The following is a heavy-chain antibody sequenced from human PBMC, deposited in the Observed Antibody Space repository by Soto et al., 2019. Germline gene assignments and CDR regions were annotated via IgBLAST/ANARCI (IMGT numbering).Heavy chain of an antibody. CDR3: ASYRAQLVLYGMDV. CDR2: ISAYNGNT. CDR1: GYTFTSYV. V-gene: IGHV1-18*01. D-gene: IGHD6-13*01. J-gene: IGHJ6*02. Sequence: QVQLVQSGAEVKKPGASVKVSCKASGYTFTSYVISWVRQAPGQGLEWMGWISAYNGNTNYAQKLQGRVTMTTDTSTSTAYLELRSLRSHDTAVYYCASYRAQLVLYGMDVWGQGTTVTVSS.